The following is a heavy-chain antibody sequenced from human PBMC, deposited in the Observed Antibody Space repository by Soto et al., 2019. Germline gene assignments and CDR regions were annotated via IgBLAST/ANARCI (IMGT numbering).Heavy chain of an antibody. CDR3: TTTGRWRGSYPEDY. V-gene: IGHV3-15*07. D-gene: IGHD1-26*01. CDR1: GFTLSNAW. Sequence: EVQLVETGGGLVKPGRALRLSCEDSGFTLSNAWMNWVRQASGKGLGWAGRIKSKTDGETTDYAAPEKGRFFISRDDATNALYLQINSLQTEDAGVYYCTTTGRWRGSYPEDYWGQGTLVTVS. CDR2: IKSKTDGETT. J-gene: IGHJ4*02.